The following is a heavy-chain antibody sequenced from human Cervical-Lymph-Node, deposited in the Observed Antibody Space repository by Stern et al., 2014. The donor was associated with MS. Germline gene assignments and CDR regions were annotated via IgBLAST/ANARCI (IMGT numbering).Heavy chain of an antibody. CDR3: ARTTRYYNSGWYGVEFDY. J-gene: IGHJ4*02. V-gene: IGHV4-61*02. D-gene: IGHD6-19*01. CDR2: IHTTGDT. CDR1: GDSIMSGDHY. Sequence: QVQLQESGPGLVKPSQTLSLTCTVSGDSIMSGDHYWSWIRQPAGKALEWIGRIHTTGDTNYNPSLQSRVSISIDSSKNQFSLTLSSVTAADTALYYCARTTRYYNSGWYGVEFDYWGQGTLVTVSS.